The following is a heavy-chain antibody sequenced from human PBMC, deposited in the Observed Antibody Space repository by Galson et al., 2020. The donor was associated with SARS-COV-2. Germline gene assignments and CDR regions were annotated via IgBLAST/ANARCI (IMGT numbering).Heavy chain of an antibody. CDR1: GFTFSTYA. CDR2: IGDTGQST. J-gene: IGHJ4*02. D-gene: IGHD6-6*01. V-gene: IGHV3-23*01. Sequence: GGSLRLSCAASGFTFSTYAMSWVRQAPGKGLEWVSDIGDTGQSTHCADSVRGRCTISRDNSKNTLFLQVISLRAEDTAVYYCARRRFNSIDDWGYFDYWGQGTLVTVSS. CDR3: ARRRFNSIDDWGYFDY.